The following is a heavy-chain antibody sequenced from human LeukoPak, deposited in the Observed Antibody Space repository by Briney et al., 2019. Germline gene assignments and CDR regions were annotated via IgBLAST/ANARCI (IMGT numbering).Heavy chain of an antibody. J-gene: IGHJ4*02. CDR1: GYTFTGYY. CDR3: AAGRDGYNFWGDLSPHY. CDR2: INPNSGGT. D-gene: IGHD5-24*01. V-gene: IGHV1-2*02. Sequence: ASVKVSCKASGYTFTGYYMHWVRQAPGQGLEWMGWINPNSGGTNYAQKFQGRVTMTRDTSISTAYMELSSLRSEDTAVYYCAAGRDGYNFWGDLSPHYWGQGTLVTVSS.